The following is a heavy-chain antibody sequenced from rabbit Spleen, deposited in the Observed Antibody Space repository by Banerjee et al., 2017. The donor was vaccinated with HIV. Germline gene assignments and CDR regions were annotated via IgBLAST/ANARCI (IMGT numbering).Heavy chain of an antibody. CDR3: ARDLTDVIGWNFGW. CDR1: GFSFSSNW. V-gene: IGHV1S45*01. J-gene: IGHJ4*01. CDR2: IDTNDGDT. Sequence: LEESGGGLVKPGGTLTLTCTVSGFSFSSNWICWVRQAPGKGLEWIACIDTNDGDTDYANWPKGRFTISKTSSTTVTLQMTSLTAADTATYFCARDLTDVIGWNFGWWGPGTLVTV. D-gene: IGHD1-1*01.